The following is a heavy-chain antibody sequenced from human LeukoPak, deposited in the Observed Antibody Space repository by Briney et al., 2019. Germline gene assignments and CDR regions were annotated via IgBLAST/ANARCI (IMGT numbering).Heavy chain of an antibody. J-gene: IGHJ4*02. CDR2: IDPGDSFT. CDR3: ARDAGGVSSWFSL. V-gene: IGHV5-10-1*01. CDR1: GYSFTTYW. Sequence: GESLKISCKGSGYSFTTYWISWVRQMPGKGLEWMGMIDPGDSFTKYSPSFQGHVTISTDKSINTVYLHWSSLEASDTAMYYCARDAGGVSSWFSLWGQGTLVTVSS. D-gene: IGHD2-8*02.